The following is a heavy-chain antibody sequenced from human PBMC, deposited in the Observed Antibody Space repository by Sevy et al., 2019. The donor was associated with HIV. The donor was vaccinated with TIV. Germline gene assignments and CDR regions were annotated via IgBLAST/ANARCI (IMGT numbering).Heavy chain of an antibody. CDR1: GGTFSSYA. Sequence: ASVKVSCKASGGTFSSYAISWVRQAPGQGLEWMGGIIPIFGTANYAQKFQGRVTITADESTSTAYMELSSLRSEDTAVYYCARFEVVGMATISAFDIWGQGTMVTVSS. V-gene: IGHV1-69*13. J-gene: IGHJ3*02. CDR2: IIPIFGTA. D-gene: IGHD5-12*01. CDR3: ARFEVVGMATISAFDI.